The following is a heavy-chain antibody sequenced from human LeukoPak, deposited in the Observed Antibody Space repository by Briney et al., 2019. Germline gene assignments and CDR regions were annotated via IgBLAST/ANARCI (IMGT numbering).Heavy chain of an antibody. J-gene: IGHJ4*02. CDR2: IYSGGST. Sequence: PGGSLRLSCAASGFTVGSNYMSWVRQAPGKGLEWVSVIYSGGSTYYADSVKGRFTISRDNSKNTLYLQMNSLRAEDTAVYYCARGADRGIAARPLDYWGQGTLVTVSS. D-gene: IGHD6-6*01. CDR1: GFTVGSNY. V-gene: IGHV3-66*02. CDR3: ARGADRGIAARPLDY.